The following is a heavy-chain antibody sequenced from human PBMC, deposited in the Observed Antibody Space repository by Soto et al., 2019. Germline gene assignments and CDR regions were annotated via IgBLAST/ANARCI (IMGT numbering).Heavy chain of an antibody. D-gene: IGHD2-21*01. J-gene: IGHJ2*01. CDR1: GYSFRDFY. Sequence: GASVKVSCKASGYSFRDFYIHWVRQAPGQGLEWMGWINPNGGGTKYAQKFQGWVTMTRDTPISTAYLELSRLTSDDTAMYYCARDDCGGDCPGIWYFDVWGRGTRVTVSS. CDR3: ARDDCGGDCPGIWYFDV. V-gene: IGHV1-2*04. CDR2: INPNGGGT.